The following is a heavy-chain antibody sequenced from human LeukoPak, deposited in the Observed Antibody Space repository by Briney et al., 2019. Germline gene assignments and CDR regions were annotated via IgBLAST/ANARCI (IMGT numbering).Heavy chain of an antibody. CDR1: GYTFTTYG. J-gene: IGHJ4*02. CDR2: ISAYNGNT. D-gene: IGHD6-13*01. CDR3: ARGSLVRSSPIGDY. V-gene: IGHV1-18*01. Sequence: ASVKVSCKASGYTFTTYGISWVRQAPGQGLEWMGWISAYNGNTNYAQKLQGRVTMTTDTSMSTAYMELRSLRSDDTAVYYCARGSLVRSSPIGDYWGQGTLVTVSS.